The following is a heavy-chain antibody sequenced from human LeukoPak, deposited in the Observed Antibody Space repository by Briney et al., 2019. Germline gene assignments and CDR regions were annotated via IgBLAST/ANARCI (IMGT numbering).Heavy chain of an antibody. J-gene: IGHJ4*02. CDR1: GFIFSSYA. CDR2: ISGSGGST. V-gene: IGHV3-23*01. Sequence: GGSLRLSCAASGFIFSSYAMSWVRQAPGKGLEWVSAISGSGGSTYYADSVKGRFTISRDNSKNTLYLQMNSLRAEDTAVYYCARDTVTTDYFDYWGRGTLVTVSS. CDR3: ARDTVTTDYFDY. D-gene: IGHD4-17*01.